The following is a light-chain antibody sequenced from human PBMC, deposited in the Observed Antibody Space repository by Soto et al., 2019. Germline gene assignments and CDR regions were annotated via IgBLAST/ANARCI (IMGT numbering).Light chain of an antibody. CDR3: QQNALSPLT. CDR2: GAF. Sequence: EIVLTQSPGTLSLSPGERATLSCRASQNINSRYLAWYQQRPGQAPRLLIYGAFSRASGIPDRFSGSGSGTGFTLTISRLQPEDFAVYYCQQNALSPLTFGGGTKVEIK. J-gene: IGKJ4*01. V-gene: IGKV3-20*01. CDR1: QNINSRY.